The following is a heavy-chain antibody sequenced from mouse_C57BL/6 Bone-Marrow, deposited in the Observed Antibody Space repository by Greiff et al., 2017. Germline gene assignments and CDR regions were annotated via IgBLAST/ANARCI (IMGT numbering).Heavy chain of an antibody. V-gene: IGHV1-69*01. CDR2: IDPSDSYT. CDR1: GYTFTSYW. CDR3: ERGELGFLRFAY. J-gene: IGHJ3*01. Sequence: VQLQQSGAELVMPGASVKLSCKASGYTFTSYWMHWVKQRPGQGLEWIGEIDPSDSYTNYNQKFKGKSTLTVDKSSSTAYMQLSSLTSEDSAVYSGERGELGFLRFAYWGQGTLVTVSA.